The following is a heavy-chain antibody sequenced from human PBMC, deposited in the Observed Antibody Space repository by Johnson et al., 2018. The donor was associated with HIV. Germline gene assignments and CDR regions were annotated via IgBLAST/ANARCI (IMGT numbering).Heavy chain of an antibody. V-gene: IGHV3-64*01. J-gene: IGHJ3*02. CDR2: ISSNGGST. D-gene: IGHD4-23*01. CDR3: AKAGNGDAFDI. CDR1: GFTFSSYA. Sequence: VQLVESGGGVVQPGRSLRLSCAASGFTFSSYAMHWVRQAPGKGLEYVSAISSNGGSTYYANSVKGRFTISRDNSKNTLYLQMNSLRAEDTAVYYCAKAGNGDAFDIWGQGTMVTVSS.